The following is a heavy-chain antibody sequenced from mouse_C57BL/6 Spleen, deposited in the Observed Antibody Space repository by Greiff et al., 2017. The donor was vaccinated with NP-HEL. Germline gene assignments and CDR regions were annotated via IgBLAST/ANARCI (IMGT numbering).Heavy chain of an antibody. Sequence: EVKVVESEGGLVQPGSSMKLSCTASGFTFSDYYMAWVRQVPEKGLEWVANINYDGSSTYYLDSLKSRFIISRDNAKNILYLQMSSLKSEDTATYYCARVGSFYAMDYWGQGTSVTVSS. CDR3: ARVGSFYAMDY. CDR1: GFTFSDYY. D-gene: IGHD4-1*01. J-gene: IGHJ4*01. CDR2: INYDGSST. V-gene: IGHV5-16*01.